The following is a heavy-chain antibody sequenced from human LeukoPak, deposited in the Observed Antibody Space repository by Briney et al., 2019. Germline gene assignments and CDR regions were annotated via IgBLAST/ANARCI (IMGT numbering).Heavy chain of an antibody. CDR3: ARRTYYSDSRDYYDGGYFEY. CDR2: INWNGGST. J-gene: IGHJ4*02. CDR1: GFTFDDYG. V-gene: IGHV3-20*04. Sequence: GGSLRLSCAASGFTFDDYGMSWVRQAPGKGLEWVSGINWNGGSTDYADSVKGRFTISRDNSKNILYLQMNSLRAEETALYYCARRTYYSDSRDYYDGGYFEYWGQGTLVTVSS. D-gene: IGHD3-22*01.